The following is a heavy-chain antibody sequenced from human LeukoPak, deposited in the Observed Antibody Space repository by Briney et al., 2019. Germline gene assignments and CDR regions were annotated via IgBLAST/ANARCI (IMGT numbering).Heavy chain of an antibody. D-gene: IGHD3-10*01. Sequence: PGGTLRLSCAASGFTFSSYGMSWVRQAPGKGLEWVSAISGSGGSTYYADSVKGRITISRDNAKNSLYLQMNSLRAEDTAVYYCAREGPKRGYLDYWGQGTLVTVSS. V-gene: IGHV3-23*01. J-gene: IGHJ4*02. CDR3: AREGPKRGYLDY. CDR2: ISGSGGST. CDR1: GFTFSSYG.